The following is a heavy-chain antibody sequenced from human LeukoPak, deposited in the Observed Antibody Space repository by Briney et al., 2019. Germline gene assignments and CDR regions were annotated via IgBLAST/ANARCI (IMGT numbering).Heavy chain of an antibody. Sequence: GESLKISCKGSGYSFTSYWIGWVRQMPGNGLEWMGIIYPGDSDTRYSPSFQGQVTISADKSISTAYLQRSSLKASDTAMYYCARQGRIVGATSWFDPWGQGTLVTVSS. J-gene: IGHJ5*02. V-gene: IGHV5-51*01. CDR2: IYPGDSDT. CDR3: ARQGRIVGATSWFDP. CDR1: GYSFTSYW. D-gene: IGHD1-26*01.